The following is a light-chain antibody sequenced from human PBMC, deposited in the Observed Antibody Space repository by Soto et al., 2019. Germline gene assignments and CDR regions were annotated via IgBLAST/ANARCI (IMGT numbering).Light chain of an antibody. J-gene: IGKJ4*01. CDR1: QRVSSY. V-gene: IGKV3-11*01. Sequence: EIVLTQSPATLSLSPGERATLSCRASQRVSSYLAWYQQKPGQAPRLLIYDASNRATGIPARFSGSGSGTVFTLTISSLEPEDFAVYYCQQRSNWPPSLTFGGGTKVEI. CDR3: QQRSNWPPSLT. CDR2: DAS.